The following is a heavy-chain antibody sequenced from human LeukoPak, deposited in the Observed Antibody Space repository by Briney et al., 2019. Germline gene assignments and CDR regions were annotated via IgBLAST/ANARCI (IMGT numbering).Heavy chain of an antibody. V-gene: IGHV1-69*13. Sequence: ASVKVSCKASGGTFSSYAISWVRQAPGQGLEWMGGIIPIFGTANYAQKFQGGVTITADESTSTAYMELSSLRSEDTAVYYCARDRTAYYYDSSGFDPWGQGTLVTVSS. CDR1: GGTFSSYA. J-gene: IGHJ5*02. D-gene: IGHD3-22*01. CDR2: IIPIFGTA. CDR3: ARDRTAYYYDSSGFDP.